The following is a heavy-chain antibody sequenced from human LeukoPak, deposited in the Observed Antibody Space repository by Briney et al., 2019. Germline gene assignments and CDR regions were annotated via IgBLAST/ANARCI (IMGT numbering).Heavy chain of an antibody. CDR2: INPSGGST. V-gene: IGHV1-46*01. J-gene: IGHJ4*02. D-gene: IGHD4-11*01. Sequence: ASVKVSCKASGYTVTGYSMNWVRQAPGQGLEWMGIINPSGGSTNYAQKFQGRVTMTRDTSTSTVYMEMSSLRSEDTAVYYCARDIDYDYWGQGTLVTVSS. CDR3: ARDIDYDY. CDR1: GYTVTGYS.